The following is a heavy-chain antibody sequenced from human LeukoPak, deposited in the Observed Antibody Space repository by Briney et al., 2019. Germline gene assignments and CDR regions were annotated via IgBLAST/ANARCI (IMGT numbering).Heavy chain of an antibody. CDR1: GFTFDDYA. V-gene: IGHV3-43D*03. CDR2: ISWDGGST. CDR3: AKEPTGSSGYYL. D-gene: IGHD3-22*01. J-gene: IGHJ4*02. Sequence: PGGSLRLSCAASGFTFDDYAMHWVRQAPGKGLEWVSLISWDGGSTYYADSVKGRFTISRDNSKNSLYLQMNSLRAEDTALYYCAKEPTGSSGYYLWGQGTLVTVSS.